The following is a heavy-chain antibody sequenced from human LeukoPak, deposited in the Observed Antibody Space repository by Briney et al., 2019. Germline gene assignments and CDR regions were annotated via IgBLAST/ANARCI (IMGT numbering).Heavy chain of an antibody. J-gene: IGHJ4*02. CDR3: ARGGIAAAGTYFDY. V-gene: IGHV1-69*13. Sequence: GASVKVSCKASGGTFSSYAISWVRQAPGQGLEWMGGIILIFGTANYAQKFQGRVTITADESTSTAYMELSSLRSEDTAVYYCARGGIAAAGTYFDYWGQGTLVTVSS. D-gene: IGHD6-13*01. CDR1: GGTFSSYA. CDR2: IILIFGTA.